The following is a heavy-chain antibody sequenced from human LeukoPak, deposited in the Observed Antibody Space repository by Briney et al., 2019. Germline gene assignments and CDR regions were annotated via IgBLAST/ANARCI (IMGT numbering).Heavy chain of an antibody. CDR1: GFTFRSYW. Sequence: GRSLRLSCAASGFTFRSYWMTWIRQAPGKGLEWVANIKQDGSEKYYVDSVKGRFTISRDNAKNSLYLQMNRLRAEDTAVYYCARDTGGGYSCYDCWGEGTLVAVCS. J-gene: IGHJ4*02. V-gene: IGHV3-7*01. CDR3: ARDTGGGYSCYDC. CDR2: IKQDGSEK. D-gene: IGHD5-18*01.